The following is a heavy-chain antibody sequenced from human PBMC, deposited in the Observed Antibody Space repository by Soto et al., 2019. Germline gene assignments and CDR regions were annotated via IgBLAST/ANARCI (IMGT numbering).Heavy chain of an antibody. CDR1: GGTFSSYA. D-gene: IGHD5-18*01. CDR2: IIPIFGTA. Sequence: GASVKVSCKASGGTFSSYAISWVRQAPGQGLEWMGGIIPIFGTANYAQKFQGRVTITADESTSTAYMELSSLRSEDTAVYYCARDLVGGTAMDNYYYYGMDVWGQGTTVTVSS. J-gene: IGHJ6*02. CDR3: ARDLVGGTAMDNYYYYGMDV. V-gene: IGHV1-69*13.